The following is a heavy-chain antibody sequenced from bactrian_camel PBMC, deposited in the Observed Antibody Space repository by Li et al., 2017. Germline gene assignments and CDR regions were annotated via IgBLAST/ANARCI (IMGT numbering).Heavy chain of an antibody. CDR1: GYKYTDKC. Sequence: HVQLVESGGGSVQAGGSLTLSCAASGYKYTDKCMAWFRQAPGQEREGVASTYFGGGALSYADSVKGRFTISRDNAKNTVYLQLNSLKTEDMAMYYCAKDDGGTWAFDYWGQGTQVTVS. CDR3: AKDDGGTWAFDY. CDR2: TYFGGGAL. V-gene: IGHV3S1*01. J-gene: IGHJ4*01. D-gene: IGHD6*01.